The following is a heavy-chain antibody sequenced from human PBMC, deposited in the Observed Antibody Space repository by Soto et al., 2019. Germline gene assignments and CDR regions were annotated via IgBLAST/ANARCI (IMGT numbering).Heavy chain of an antibody. CDR2: IYYSGST. CDR1: GGSISSSSYY. Sequence: PSETLSLTCTVSGGSISSSSYYWGWIRQPPGKGLEWIGSIYYSGSTYYNPSLKSRVTISVDTSKNQFSLKLISVTAADTAVYYCARRITVTYYFDYWGQGTLVTVSS. CDR3: ARRITVTYYFDY. V-gene: IGHV4-39*01. D-gene: IGHD4-17*01. J-gene: IGHJ4*02.